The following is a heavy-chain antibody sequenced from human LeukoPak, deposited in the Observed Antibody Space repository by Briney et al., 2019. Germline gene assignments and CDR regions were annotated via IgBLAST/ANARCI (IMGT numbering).Heavy chain of an antibody. D-gene: IGHD5-18*01. CDR3: ARDYGYSYGYHTLGY. Sequence: GASVKVSCKASGGTFSSYAISWVRQAPGQGLERMGRIIPILGIANYAQKFQGRVTITADKSTSTAYMELSSLRSEDTAVYYCARDYGYSYGYHTLGYWGQGTLVTVSS. J-gene: IGHJ4*02. CDR1: GGTFSSYA. CDR2: IIPILGIA. V-gene: IGHV1-69*04.